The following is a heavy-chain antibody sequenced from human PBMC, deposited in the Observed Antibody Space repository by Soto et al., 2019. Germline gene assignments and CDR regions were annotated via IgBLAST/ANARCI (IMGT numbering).Heavy chain of an antibody. CDR3: ARARATVTTRGVNYYYGMDV. V-gene: IGHV1-69*01. D-gene: IGHD4-17*01. CDR2: IIPIFGTA. Sequence: QVQLVQSGAEVKKPGSSVKVSCKASGGTFSSYAISWVRQAPGQGLEWMGGIIPIFGTANYAQKFQGRVTITADESTSTAYMGRSSLRSEDTAVYYCARARATVTTRGVNYYYGMDVWGQGTTVTVSS. CDR1: GGTFSSYA. J-gene: IGHJ6*02.